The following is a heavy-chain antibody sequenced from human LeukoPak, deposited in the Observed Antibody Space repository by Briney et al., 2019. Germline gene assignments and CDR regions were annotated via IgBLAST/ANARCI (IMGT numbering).Heavy chain of an antibody. CDR1: GFTFSTYA. V-gene: IGHV3-23*01. J-gene: IGHJ4*02. CDR2: ISSSGDST. CDR3: AKSMYYDSTGDKKYYFEY. Sequence: GGSLRLSCAASGFTFSTYAMTWVRQAPGKGLEWVSGISSSGDSTYYADSVKGRFTISRDNSKNALYLQMNSLRAEDTAVYYCAKSMYYDSTGDKKYYFEYWGQGTLVTVSP. D-gene: IGHD3-22*01.